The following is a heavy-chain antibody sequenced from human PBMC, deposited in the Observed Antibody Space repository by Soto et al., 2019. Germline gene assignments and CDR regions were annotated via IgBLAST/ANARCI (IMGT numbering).Heavy chain of an antibody. Sequence: ASVKVSCKASGYTFTGYYMHWLRQAAGQGLEWMGWINPNSGGTNYAQKFQGWVTMTRDTSISTAYMELSRLRSDDTAVYYCARAPRRYDFWSGYYDPYYYYGMDVWGQGTTVTVSS. D-gene: IGHD3-3*01. CDR2: INPNSGGT. CDR3: ARAPRRYDFWSGYYDPYYYYGMDV. J-gene: IGHJ6*02. CDR1: GYTFTGYY. V-gene: IGHV1-2*04.